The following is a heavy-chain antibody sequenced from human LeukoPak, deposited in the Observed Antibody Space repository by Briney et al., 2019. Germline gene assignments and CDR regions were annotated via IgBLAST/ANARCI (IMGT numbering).Heavy chain of an antibody. CDR2: ISGSGGST. D-gene: IGHD1-26*01. V-gene: IGHV3-23*01. CDR3: AKIGVGTTSGAFDI. J-gene: IGHJ3*02. Sequence: GGSLRLSCAASGFTFSSYAMSWVRQAPGKGLEWVSAISGSGGSTYYADSVKGRFTISRDNSKNTLYLQIDSLRAEDTAVYYCAKIGVGTTSGAFDIWGQGTMVTVSS. CDR1: GFTFSSYA.